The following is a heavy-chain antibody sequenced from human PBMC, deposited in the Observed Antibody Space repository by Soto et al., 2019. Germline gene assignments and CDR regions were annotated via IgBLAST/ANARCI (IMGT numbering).Heavy chain of an antibody. CDR2: INLSGST. J-gene: IGHJ4*02. V-gene: IGHV4-34*01. CDR1: GGSFSGYY. Sequence: SETLSLTCAVDGGSFSGYYWSRIRQPPGKGLEWIGEINLSGSTNYNPSLKSRVTISVDTSTNQFPLKLNSVTAADTAVYYCARAASYCSGGSCTGGYFDYWGQGTLVTVSS. D-gene: IGHD2-15*01. CDR3: ARAASYCSGGSCTGGYFDY.